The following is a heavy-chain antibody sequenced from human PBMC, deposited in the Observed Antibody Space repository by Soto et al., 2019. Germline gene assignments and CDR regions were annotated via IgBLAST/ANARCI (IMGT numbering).Heavy chain of an antibody. CDR1: GFTFSSYW. J-gene: IGHJ6*02. D-gene: IGHD6-13*01. CDR3: ARDSSSSWYYYYGMDV. V-gene: IGHV3-7*01. Sequence: GGSLRLSCAASGFTFSSYWMSWVRQAPGKGLEWVANIKQDGSEKYYVDSVKGRFTISRDNAKNSLYLQMNSLRAEDTAVYYCARDSSSSWYYYYGMDVWGQGTTVTVSS. CDR2: IKQDGSEK.